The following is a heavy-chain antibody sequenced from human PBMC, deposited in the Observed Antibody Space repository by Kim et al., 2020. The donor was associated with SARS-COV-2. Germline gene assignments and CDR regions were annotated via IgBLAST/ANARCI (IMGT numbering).Heavy chain of an antibody. D-gene: IGHD1-26*01. V-gene: IGHV4-59*08. CDR2: T. Sequence: TKDNPSLKSRVTLSVDTSKNQFSLKLSSVTAADTAVYYCARRYSETYYFDYWGQGTLVTVSS. J-gene: IGHJ4*02. CDR3: ARRYSETYYFDY.